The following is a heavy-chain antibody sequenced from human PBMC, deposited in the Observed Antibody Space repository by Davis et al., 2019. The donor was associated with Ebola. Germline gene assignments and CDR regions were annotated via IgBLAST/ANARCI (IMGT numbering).Heavy chain of an antibody. CDR1: GFTFSSYG. D-gene: IGHD3-22*01. J-gene: IGHJ4*02. Sequence: GESLKISCAASGFTFSSYGMHWVRQAPGKGLEWVAVISYDGSNKYYADSVKGRFTISRDNSKNTLYLQMNSLRAEDTAVYYCARDRPPYYYDSSGPFDYWGQGTLVTVSS. CDR2: ISYDGSNK. CDR3: ARDRPPYYYDSSGPFDY. V-gene: IGHV3-30*03.